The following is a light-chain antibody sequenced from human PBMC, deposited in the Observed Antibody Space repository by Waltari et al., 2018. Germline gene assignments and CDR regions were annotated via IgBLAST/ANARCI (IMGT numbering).Light chain of an antibody. J-gene: IGKJ1*01. CDR3: QQYDVYPWT. Sequence: DIQMTQYPSTLSASVGDRVTITCRASQSVTRGLAWYQQKPGKAPKVLIYKASNLESGVPSRFSGSGYGTEFTLTISSLQPDDFASYYCQQYDVYPWTFGQGTKVEIK. CDR2: KAS. CDR1: QSVTRG. V-gene: IGKV1-5*03.